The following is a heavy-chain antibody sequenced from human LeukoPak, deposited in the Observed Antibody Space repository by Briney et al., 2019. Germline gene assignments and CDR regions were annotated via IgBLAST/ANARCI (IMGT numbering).Heavy chain of an antibody. J-gene: IGHJ6*02. V-gene: IGHV3-7*01. CDR1: GFTFSSYW. CDR3: ARGDVLLWFGESQVHYYYYGMDV. D-gene: IGHD3-10*01. Sequence: HPGGSLRLSCAASGFTFSSYWMSWVRQAPGKGLEWVANIKQDGNEKYYVDSVKGRFTISRDNAKNSLYLQMNSLRAEDTAVYYCARGDVLLWFGESQVHYYYYGMDVWGQGPTVTVPS. CDR2: IKQDGNEK.